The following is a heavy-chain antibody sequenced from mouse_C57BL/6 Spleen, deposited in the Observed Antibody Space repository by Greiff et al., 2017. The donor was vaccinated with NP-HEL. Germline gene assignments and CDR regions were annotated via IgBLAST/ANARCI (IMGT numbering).Heavy chain of an antibody. CDR1: GFTFSSYA. J-gene: IGHJ4*01. V-gene: IGHV5-9-1*02. Sequence: EVQRVESGEGLVKPGGSLKLSCAASGFTFSSYAMSWVRQTPEKRLEWVAYISSGGDYIYYADTVKGRFTISRDNARNTLYLQMSSLKSEDTAMYYCTRELGLGYYAMDYWGQGTSVTVSS. D-gene: IGHD4-1*01. CDR2: ISSGGDYI. CDR3: TRELGLGYYAMDY.